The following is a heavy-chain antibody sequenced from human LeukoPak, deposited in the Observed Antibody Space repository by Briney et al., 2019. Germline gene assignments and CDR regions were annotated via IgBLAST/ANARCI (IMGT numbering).Heavy chain of an antibody. Sequence: GRSLRLSCAASGFTFSSYSMNWVRQAPGKGLEWVSSISSSSSYIYYADSVKGRFTISRDNAKNSLYLQMNSLRAEDTAVYYCAREIGYYDSSGYYYAFDYWGQGTLVTVSS. V-gene: IGHV3-21*01. J-gene: IGHJ4*02. CDR1: GFTFSSYS. CDR3: AREIGYYDSSGYYYAFDY. CDR2: ISSSSSYI. D-gene: IGHD3-22*01.